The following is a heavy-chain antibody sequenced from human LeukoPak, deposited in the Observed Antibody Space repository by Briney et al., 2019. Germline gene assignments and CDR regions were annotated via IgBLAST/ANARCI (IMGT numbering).Heavy chain of an antibody. Sequence: GGSLRLSCVASGFTFNICDMSWVRQAPGKGLEWVASVGSPGETFYADSVRGRFTVSTDNSQDTLYLQMSSLRVEDTAVYYCAKDATPGNSVWDYFGKWGQGTLVTVSS. CDR1: GFTFNICD. D-gene: IGHD1-7*01. CDR3: AKDATPGNSVWDYFGK. V-gene: IGHV3-23*01. J-gene: IGHJ4*02. CDR2: VGSPGET.